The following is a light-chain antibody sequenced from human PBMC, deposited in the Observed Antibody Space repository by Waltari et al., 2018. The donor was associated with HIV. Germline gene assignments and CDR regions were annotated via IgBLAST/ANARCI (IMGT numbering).Light chain of an antibody. CDR2: DVG. J-gene: IGLJ3*02. Sequence: QSALTQPASVSGSPGQSIIISCTGTSSDVGGYNYVSWYQQHPGKAPILILFDVGNRPAGVSNRFSGSTSCNTASLTISGLQTEDEADYYCNSYTSTTTRWLFGGGTRLTVL. V-gene: IGLV2-14*03. CDR1: SSDVGGYNY. CDR3: NSYTSTTTRWL.